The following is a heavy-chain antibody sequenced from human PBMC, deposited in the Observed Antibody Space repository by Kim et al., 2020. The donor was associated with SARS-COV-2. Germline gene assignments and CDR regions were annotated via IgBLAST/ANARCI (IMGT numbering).Heavy chain of an antibody. CDR1: GFTFSSYA. CDR3: ATGIIGSRDY. CDR2: ITDSGGST. Sequence: GGSLRLSCAASGFTFSSYAMSWVRQAPGKGLEWVSAITDSGGSTYYADSVKGRFTISRDNSKNTLYLQMSSLRAGDTAVYYCATGIIGSRDYWGQGTLVTFSS. V-gene: IGHV3-23*01. J-gene: IGHJ4*02.